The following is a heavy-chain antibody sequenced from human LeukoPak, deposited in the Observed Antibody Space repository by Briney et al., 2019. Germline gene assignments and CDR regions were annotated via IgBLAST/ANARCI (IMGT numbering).Heavy chain of an antibody. Sequence: GGSLRLSCAASGFTFSSYAMSWVRQAPGKGLEWVSAISGSGGSTYYADSVKGRFTISRDNSKNTLYLQMNSLRAEDTAVYYCAKDRSISWYSAAPYYFDYWGQGTLVTVSS. D-gene: IGHD6-13*01. V-gene: IGHV3-23*01. CDR1: GFTFSSYA. J-gene: IGHJ4*02. CDR3: AKDRSISWYSAAPYYFDY. CDR2: ISGSGGST.